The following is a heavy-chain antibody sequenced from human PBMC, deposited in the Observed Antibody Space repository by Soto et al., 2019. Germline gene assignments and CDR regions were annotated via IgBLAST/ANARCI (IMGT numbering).Heavy chain of an antibody. CDR2: ISYDGSNK. V-gene: IGHV3-30-3*01. CDR1: GFTFNNYA. D-gene: IGHD2-2*01. Sequence: QVQLVESGGGVVQPGGSLRLSCAASGFTFNNYAVHWVRQAPGKGLEWVAIISYDGSNKYYADSVKGRFTISRDNSKNTLYLQMNSLRAEDTAVYYCASQLLTIGSFDYWGQATLVTVSS. J-gene: IGHJ4*02. CDR3: ASQLLTIGSFDY.